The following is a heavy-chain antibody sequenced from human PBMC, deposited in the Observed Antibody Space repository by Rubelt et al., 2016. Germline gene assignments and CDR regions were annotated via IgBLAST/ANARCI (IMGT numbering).Heavy chain of an antibody. CDR3: GRDMNV. Sequence: EVQLVESGGGLVQPGGSLRLSCAASGFTFSTYWMSWVRQAPGKGLEWVANIKQDGGEKNYVDSVKGRFTISRHNAKNSLYLQMSILRAEVTAVYYCGRDMNVWGQGTTVTVSS. CDR1: GFTFSTYW. V-gene: IGHV3-7*04. J-gene: IGHJ6*02. CDR2: IKQDGGEK.